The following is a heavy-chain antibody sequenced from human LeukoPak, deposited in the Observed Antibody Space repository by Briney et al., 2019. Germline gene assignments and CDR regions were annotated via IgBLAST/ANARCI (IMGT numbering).Heavy chain of an antibody. D-gene: IGHD6-19*01. J-gene: IGHJ4*02. CDR2: IRSDGINK. CDR1: GFTFSVYG. Sequence: GGSLRLSCAASGFTFSVYGMHWVRQAPGKGLEWVTFIRSDGINKYYSDSVKGRFTISRDNSKNTLYLQMNSLRPEDTAIYYCAKGSAWSHGYFDYWGQGTLVTVSS. V-gene: IGHV3-30*02. CDR3: AKGSAWSHGYFDY.